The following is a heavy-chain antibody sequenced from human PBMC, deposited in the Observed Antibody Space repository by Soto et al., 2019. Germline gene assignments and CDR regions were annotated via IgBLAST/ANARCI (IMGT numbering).Heavy chain of an antibody. Sequence: SVKVSCKASVYTLSSYAMHWVRQAPGQRLEWMGWINAGYGNTKSSQKFQDRVTISRDTSASTAYMELTSLRSEDTAVYYCARDTGDGTFDFWGQGTLVTGSS. CDR3: ARDTGDGTFDF. V-gene: IGHV1-3*01. D-gene: IGHD7-27*01. J-gene: IGHJ4*02. CDR2: INAGYGNT. CDR1: VYTLSSYA.